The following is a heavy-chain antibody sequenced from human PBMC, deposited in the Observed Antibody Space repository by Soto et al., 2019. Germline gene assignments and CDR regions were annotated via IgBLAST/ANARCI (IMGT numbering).Heavy chain of an antibody. V-gene: IGHV4-34*01. Sequence: SETLSLTCAVYGGSFSGYYWSWIRQPPGKGLEWIGEINHSGSTNYNPSLKSRVTISVDTSKNQFPLKLSSVTAADTAVYYCARGKPYYDFWSGYYSFDYWGQGTLVTVSS. CDR3: ARGKPYYDFWSGYYSFDY. J-gene: IGHJ4*02. D-gene: IGHD3-3*01. CDR2: INHSGST. CDR1: GGSFSGYY.